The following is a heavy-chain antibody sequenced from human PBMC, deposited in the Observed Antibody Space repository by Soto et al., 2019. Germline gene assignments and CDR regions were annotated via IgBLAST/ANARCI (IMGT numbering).Heavy chain of an antibody. CDR1: GDSVSSNSSA. D-gene: IGHD6-19*01. CDR3: ARGESISVAWFDY. Sequence: SQTLSLPCAISGDSVSSNSSAWNFIRQSPSRGLEWLGRTYYRSKWYNDYAVSVKSRITINPDTSKNQFSLQLNSVTPEDTAVYYCARGESISVAWFDYWGQGTLVTVSS. J-gene: IGHJ4*02. CDR2: TYYRSKWYN. V-gene: IGHV6-1*01.